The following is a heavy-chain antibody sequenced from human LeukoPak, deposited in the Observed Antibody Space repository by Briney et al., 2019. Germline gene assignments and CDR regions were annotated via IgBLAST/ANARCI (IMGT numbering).Heavy chain of an antibody. CDR3: ARDQGGSSSY. CDR1: GLTLSNYW. Sequence: QPGGSLRLSCVAPGLTLSNYWMSWVRPAPGKGLEWVATIKPDGSGKYYVDSVKGRFTISRDNAKRSLFLQMNSLRAEDTAVYYCARDQGGSSSYWGQGTLVTVTS. D-gene: IGHD1-26*01. V-gene: IGHV3-7*01. J-gene: IGHJ4*02. CDR2: IKPDGSGK.